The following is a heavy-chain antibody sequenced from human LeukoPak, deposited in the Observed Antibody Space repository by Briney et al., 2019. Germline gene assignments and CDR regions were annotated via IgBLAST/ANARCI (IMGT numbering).Heavy chain of an antibody. D-gene: IGHD3-10*01. V-gene: IGHV3-30*04. CDR1: GFTSSA. J-gene: IGHJ4*02. Sequence: GRSLTLSCAASGFTSSAIHWVRQSPGKGLEWLAIISFDGAYRYYADSVKGRFTISRDISKNTFYLQMSSLTADDAALYYCAKDQQGGASSGRFDYWGQGTLVTVSS. CDR3: AKDQQGGASSGRFDY. CDR2: ISFDGAYR.